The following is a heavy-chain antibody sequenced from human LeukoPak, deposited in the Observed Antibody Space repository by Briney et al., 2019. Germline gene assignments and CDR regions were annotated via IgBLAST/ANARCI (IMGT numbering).Heavy chain of an antibody. V-gene: IGHV1-2*02. CDR1: GYTFTGYY. CDR3: ARRPGYCSGGSCYSIDY. J-gene: IGHJ4*02. CDR2: INPNSGGT. Sequence: ASVKVSCKASGYTFTGYYMHWVRQAPGQGLEWMGWINPNSGGTNYAQKFQGRVTMTRDTSISTAYMELSRLRSDDTAVYYCARRPGYCSGGSCYSIDYWGQGTLVTVSS. D-gene: IGHD2-15*01.